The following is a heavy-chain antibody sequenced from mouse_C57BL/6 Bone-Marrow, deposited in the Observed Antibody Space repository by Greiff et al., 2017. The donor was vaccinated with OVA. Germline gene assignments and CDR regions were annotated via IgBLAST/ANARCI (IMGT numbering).Heavy chain of an antibody. CDR2: INPGSGGT. CDR3: ARCGDMDY. CDR1: GYAFTNYL. Sequence: VQLQQSGAELVRPGTSVKVSCKASGYAFTNYLIEWVKQRPGQGLEWIGVINPGSGGTNYNEKFKGKATLTADKSSSTAYMQLSSLTSEDSAVYFGARCGDMDYWGQGTSVTVSS. J-gene: IGHJ4*01. V-gene: IGHV1-54*01.